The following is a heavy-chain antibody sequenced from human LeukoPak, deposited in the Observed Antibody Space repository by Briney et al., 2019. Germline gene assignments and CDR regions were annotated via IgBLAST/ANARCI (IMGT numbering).Heavy chain of an antibody. CDR2: INDSGRT. CDR3: ARRWNYGRNYYTDV. Sequence: SETLSLTCAVYGGSFSNYYWSGIRQPPGKGLEWIGEINDSGRTNYNPSLMSRVTVSVDTSKNQFSLRLTSVTATDTAVYYCARRWNYGRNYYTDVWGNGATVSVSS. CDR1: GGSFSNYY. J-gene: IGHJ6*03. V-gene: IGHV4-34*01. D-gene: IGHD1-7*01.